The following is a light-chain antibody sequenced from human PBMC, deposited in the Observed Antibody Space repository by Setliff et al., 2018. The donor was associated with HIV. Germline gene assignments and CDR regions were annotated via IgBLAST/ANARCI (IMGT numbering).Light chain of an antibody. CDR2: DVN. Sequence: QSALTQPASVSGSPGQSITISRTGTSSDVGGYNYVSWYQHHPGKAPKLMIYDVNKRPSGVSNRFSGSKSGNTASLTISGLQAEDEADYYCSSYTTISTFVFGTGTK. CDR3: SSYTTISTFV. J-gene: IGLJ1*01. CDR1: SSDVGGYNY. V-gene: IGLV2-14*03.